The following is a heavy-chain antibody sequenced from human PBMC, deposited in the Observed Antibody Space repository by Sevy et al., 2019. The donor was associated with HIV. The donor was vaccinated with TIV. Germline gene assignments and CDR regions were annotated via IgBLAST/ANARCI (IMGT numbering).Heavy chain of an antibody. J-gene: IGHJ4*02. Sequence: GGSLRLSCTASGFTFSNFGMHWVRQVPGKGLEWVTFVRYDGSDKYYADSVKGRFTISRDDSKNTLYLQMDSLRAEDTDIYYRAKDLAGPGRRYFDYWGQGTLVTVSS. CDR3: AKDLAGPGRRYFDY. V-gene: IGHV3-30*02. D-gene: IGHD6-19*01. CDR1: GFTFSNFG. CDR2: VRYDGSDK.